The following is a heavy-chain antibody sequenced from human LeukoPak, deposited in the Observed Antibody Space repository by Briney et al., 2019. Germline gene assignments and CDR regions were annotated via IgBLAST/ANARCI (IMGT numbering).Heavy chain of an antibody. CDR3: ARVSYYYDSSGYNQWFDP. V-gene: IGHV4-30-4*01. CDR2: IYHSGST. CDR1: GGSISSGDYY. Sequence: SQTLSLTCTVSGGSISSGDYYWSWIRQPPGKGLEWIGYIYHSGSTYYNPSLKSRVTISVDTSKNQFSLKLSSVTAADTAVYYCARVSYYYDSSGYNQWFDPWGQGTLVTVSS. J-gene: IGHJ5*02. D-gene: IGHD3-22*01.